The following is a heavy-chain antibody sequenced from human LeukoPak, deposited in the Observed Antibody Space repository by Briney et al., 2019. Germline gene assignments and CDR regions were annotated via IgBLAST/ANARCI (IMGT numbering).Heavy chain of an antibody. J-gene: IGHJ4*02. V-gene: IGHV3-23*01. Sequence: GGSLRLSCAASGFTFSNFAMNWVRQAPGKGLEWVSVISDNGGSTNYADSVKGRFTISRDNSKNTLYLLMNSLRPEDTAVYYCAKDLGGSYYSPREYYFDYWGQGTLVTVSS. D-gene: IGHD1-26*01. CDR1: GFTFSNFA. CDR2: ISDNGGST. CDR3: AKDLGGSYYSPREYYFDY.